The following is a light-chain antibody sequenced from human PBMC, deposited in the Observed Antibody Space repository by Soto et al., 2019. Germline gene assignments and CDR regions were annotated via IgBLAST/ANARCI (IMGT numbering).Light chain of an antibody. Sequence: EIVLTQSPATLSLSPGERATLSCRASQSVSSYLAWYQQKPGQAPRLLIYDASNRATGIPARFSGSGSGTDFTLTISSLEPEHLAVYYCQQRSNWPPWTFGQGTKVEIK. J-gene: IGKJ1*01. CDR2: DAS. CDR1: QSVSSY. V-gene: IGKV3-11*01. CDR3: QQRSNWPPWT.